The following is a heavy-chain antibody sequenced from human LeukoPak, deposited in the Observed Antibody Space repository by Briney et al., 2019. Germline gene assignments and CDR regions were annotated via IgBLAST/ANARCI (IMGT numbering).Heavy chain of an antibody. CDR2: ISSSSSYI. V-gene: IGHV3-21*01. CDR3: AREIALAGLNDY. J-gene: IGHJ4*02. D-gene: IGHD6-19*01. CDR1: SYIFRRCE. Sequence: PGGSLTLLCAACSYIFRRCEMHGPRQAPGKGLEWVSSISSSSSYIYYADSVKGRFTISRDNAKNSLYLQVNSLRAEDTAVYYCAREIALAGLNDYWGQGTLVTVSS.